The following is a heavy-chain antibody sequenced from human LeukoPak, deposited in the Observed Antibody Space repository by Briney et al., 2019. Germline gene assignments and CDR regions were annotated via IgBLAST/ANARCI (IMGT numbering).Heavy chain of an antibody. V-gene: IGHV4-39*07. Sequence: PSETLSLTCTVSGGSISSSSYYWGWIRQPPGKGLEWIGSIYYSGSTYYNPSLKSRVTISVDTSKNQFSLKLRSVTAADTAVYYCARDRELAYGGQGILVTVSS. CDR3: ARDRELAY. CDR1: GGSISSSSYY. CDR2: IYYSGST. D-gene: IGHD1-1*01. J-gene: IGHJ4*02.